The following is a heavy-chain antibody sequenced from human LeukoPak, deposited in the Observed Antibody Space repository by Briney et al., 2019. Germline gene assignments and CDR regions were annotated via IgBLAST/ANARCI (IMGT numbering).Heavy chain of an antibody. CDR2: ISDGGDST. D-gene: IGHD3-10*01. CDR1: GFTFSSQA. CDR3: AKDPEL. Sequence: HPGGSLRLSCAASGFTFSSQAMSWVRQAPGKGLEWVSGISDGGDSTFYADSVKGRFTISRDNSKNTLYLQVDSLRAEDTAVYYCAKDPELWGQGTLVTVSS. V-gene: IGHV3-23*01. J-gene: IGHJ4*02.